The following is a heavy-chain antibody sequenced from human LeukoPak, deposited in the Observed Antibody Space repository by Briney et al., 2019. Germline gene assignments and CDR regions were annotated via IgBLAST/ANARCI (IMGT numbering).Heavy chain of an antibody. V-gene: IGHV3-33*08. D-gene: IGHD4-17*01. CDR1: GFIFTNYF. CDR2: IWYDGSNK. CDR3: ARAPPGYGDYEVAFDI. Sequence: GGSLRLSCAASGFIFTNYFMSWVRQAPGKGLEWVAVIWYDGSNKYYADSVKGRFTISRDNSKNTLYLQMNSLRAEDTAVYYCARAPPGYGDYEVAFDIWGQGTMVTVSS. J-gene: IGHJ3*02.